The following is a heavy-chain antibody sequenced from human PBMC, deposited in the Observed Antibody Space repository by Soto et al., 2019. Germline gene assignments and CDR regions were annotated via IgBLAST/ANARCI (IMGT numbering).Heavy chain of an antibody. J-gene: IGHJ3*02. Sequence: QVQLVQSGAEVKKPGASVKVSCKASGYTFTSYGISWVRQAPGQGLEWMGWISAYNGNTNYPQKLQGRVTMTTDTSTSTAYMELRSLRSDDTAVYYCVRDWLEDNYDSNAFDICGQGTLVTVSS. D-gene: IGHD3-22*01. CDR2: ISAYNGNT. V-gene: IGHV1-18*01. CDR1: GYTFTSYG. CDR3: VRDWLEDNYDSNAFDI.